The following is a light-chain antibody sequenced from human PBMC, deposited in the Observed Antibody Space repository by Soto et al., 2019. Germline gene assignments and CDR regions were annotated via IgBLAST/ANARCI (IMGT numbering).Light chain of an antibody. CDR1: HSVTSDY. CDR3: EQYDNWPSNT. J-gene: IGKJ2*01. V-gene: IGKV3-15*01. Sequence: EIVITQAPATLSVSPRERVTLSCRASHSVTSDYLAWYQQKPGQAPRLLIYGASTRATRIPARFSGSGSGTEFTLNISSLQSEDFAVYYCEQYDNWPSNTFGQGT. CDR2: GAS.